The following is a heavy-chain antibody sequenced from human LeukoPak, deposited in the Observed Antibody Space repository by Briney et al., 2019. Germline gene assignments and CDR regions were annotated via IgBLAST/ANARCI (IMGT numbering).Heavy chain of an antibody. CDR1: GGSISSYY. D-gene: IGHD3-22*01. V-gene: IGHV4-59*01. CDR3: ARDYYDSSGYHRVAFDY. J-gene: IGHJ4*02. Sequence: SETLSLTCTVSGGSISSYYWSWIRQPPGKGLEWIGYIYYSGSTNYNPSLKSRVTISVDTSKNQFSLKLSSVTAADTAVYYCARDYYDSSGYHRVAFDYWGQGTLVTVSS. CDR2: IYYSGST.